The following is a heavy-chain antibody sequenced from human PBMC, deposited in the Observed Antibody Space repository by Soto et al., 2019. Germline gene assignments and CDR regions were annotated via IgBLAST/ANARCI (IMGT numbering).Heavy chain of an antibody. V-gene: IGHV4-30-2*01. CDR2: IYHSGGT. Sequence: SETLSLTCAVSGGSISSGGYSWSWIRQPPGKGLEWIGYIYHSGGTYYNPSLKSRVTISVDRSKNQFSLKLSSVTAADTAVYYFARNYYDSSGWEPPYFDLWGRGTPVTVSP. CDR1: GGSISSGGYS. J-gene: IGHJ2*01. CDR3: ARNYYDSSGWEPPYFDL. D-gene: IGHD3-22*01.